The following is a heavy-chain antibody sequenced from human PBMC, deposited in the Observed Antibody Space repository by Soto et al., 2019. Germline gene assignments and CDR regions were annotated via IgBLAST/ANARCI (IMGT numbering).Heavy chain of an antibody. CDR3: ARVGGVGAPPGADF. CDR2: VIPILGQA. D-gene: IGHD1-26*01. V-gene: IGHV1-69*01. CDR1: GGIFSSYA. J-gene: IGHJ4*02. Sequence: QVQLVQSGAEVKKPGSSVKVSCKASGGIFSSYAISWLRQAPGQGLEWMGAVIPILGQAYYAQNFQDRVTITADESTRTAYMDLISLRSDDTAVYFWARVGGVGAPPGADFWGQGTLVTVSS.